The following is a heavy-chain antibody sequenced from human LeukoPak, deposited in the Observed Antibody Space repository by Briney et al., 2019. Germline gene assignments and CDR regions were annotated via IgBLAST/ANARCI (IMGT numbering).Heavy chain of an antibody. V-gene: IGHV3-23*01. CDR2: ISGSGGST. D-gene: IGHD3-22*01. CDR3: ARDLDYYDSSGYYNIYFDY. CDR1: GFTFSSYA. Sequence: GGSLRLSCAASGFTFSSYAMSWVRQAPGKGLEWVSAISGSGGSTYYADSVKGRFTISRDNAKNSLYLQMNSLRAEDTAVYYCARDLDYYDSSGYYNIYFDYWGQGTLVTVSS. J-gene: IGHJ4*02.